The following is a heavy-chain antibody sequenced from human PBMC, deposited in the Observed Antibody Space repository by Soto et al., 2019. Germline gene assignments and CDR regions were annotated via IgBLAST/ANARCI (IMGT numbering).Heavy chain of an antibody. CDR3: ATSTGWPGFDF. V-gene: IGHV4-59*08. D-gene: IGHD2-8*02. CDR2: MHYSGNT. Sequence: QVQLQESGPGLVKPSETLSLTCSVSGGSISRYYCSWVRQPPGKGLEWIGHMHYSGNTRYNPSLKSRATVSLDTSKNQFSLKLSSVTAADTAVYHCATSTGWPGFDFWGQGTLATVSS. CDR1: GGSISRYY. J-gene: IGHJ4*02.